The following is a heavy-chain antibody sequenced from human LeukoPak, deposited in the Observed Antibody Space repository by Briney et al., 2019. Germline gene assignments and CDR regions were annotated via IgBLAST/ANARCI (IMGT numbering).Heavy chain of an antibody. D-gene: IGHD6-13*01. CDR2: ISYDGSYK. Sequence: PGGSLRLSCAASGFTFSSYAMHWVRQAPGKGLEWVAVISYDGSYKYYADSVKGRFTISRDNSKNTLYLQMNSLRAEDTAVYYCAKGSTRGIAAWGQGTLVTVSS. J-gene: IGHJ4*02. CDR3: AKGSTRGIAA. CDR1: GFTFSSYA. V-gene: IGHV3-30-3*01.